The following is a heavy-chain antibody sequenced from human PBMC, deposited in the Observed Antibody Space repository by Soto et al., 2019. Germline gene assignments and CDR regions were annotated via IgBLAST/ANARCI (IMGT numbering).Heavy chain of an antibody. J-gene: IGHJ3*02. D-gene: IGHD5-12*01. CDR1: GYTLTDYG. CDR3: ATDGPSNSGNLYAFDI. CDR2: VTPYKADT. V-gene: IGHV1-18*04. Sequence: ASVKVSCKASGYTLTDYGVTWVRQAPGQGLEWLGRVTPYKADTNSAQNLQGRVTMATDTSTNTAYLELRSLRSDDTAVYFCATDGPSNSGNLYAFDIWGQGTMVTVSS.